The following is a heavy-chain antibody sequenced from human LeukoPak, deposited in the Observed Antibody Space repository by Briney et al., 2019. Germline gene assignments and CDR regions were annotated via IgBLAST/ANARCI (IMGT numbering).Heavy chain of an antibody. D-gene: IGHD6-6*01. J-gene: IGHJ5*02. CDR3: ARVLIVLSARRLRGNWFDP. V-gene: IGHV1-8*01. Sequence: ASVKVSCKASGYTFTSYDINWVRQATGQGLEWMGWMNPNSGNTGYAQKFQGRVTMTRNTSISTAYMELSSLRSEDTAVYYCARVLIVLSARRLRGNWFDPWGQGTLVTVSS. CDR1: GYTFTSYD. CDR2: MNPNSGNT.